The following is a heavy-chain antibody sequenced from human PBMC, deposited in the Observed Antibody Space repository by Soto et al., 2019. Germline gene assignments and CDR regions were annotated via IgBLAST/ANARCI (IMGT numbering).Heavy chain of an antibody. Sequence: GGSLRLSCAASGFNFNEYYMSWIRQAPGKGLEWIAYIDISGSLMYYAHSVKGRFTISRDNAKNSLYLQMNSLRAEDTALYYCAKSPGGLWSGYNPPEYFQHWGQGTLVTVSS. J-gene: IGHJ1*01. V-gene: IGHV3-11*01. CDR3: AKSPGGLWSGYNPPEYFQH. CDR2: IDISGSLM. CDR1: GFNFNEYY. D-gene: IGHD3-3*01.